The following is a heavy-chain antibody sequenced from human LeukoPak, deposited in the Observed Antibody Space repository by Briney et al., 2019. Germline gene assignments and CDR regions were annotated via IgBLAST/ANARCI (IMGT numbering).Heavy chain of an antibody. CDR1: GFTVSNYA. Sequence: GGSLRLSCAASGFTVSNYARNWARQPPGKGLEWVSAISSSGTNLQYADSVKGRFAISRDNSKNTLYLQMKSLRGEDTAVYYCAKCARTPEGGSGWCNWFDPWGQGTLVTVSS. CDR3: AKCARTPEGGSGWCNWFDP. J-gene: IGHJ5*02. V-gene: IGHV3-23*01. CDR2: ISSSGTNL. D-gene: IGHD3-3*01.